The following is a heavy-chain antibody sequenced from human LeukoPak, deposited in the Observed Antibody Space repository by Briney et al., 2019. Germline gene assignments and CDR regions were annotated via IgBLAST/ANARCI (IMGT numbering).Heavy chain of an antibody. V-gene: IGHV1-69*13. CDR2: IIPIFGTA. D-gene: IGHD4-17*01. J-gene: IGHJ3*02. Sequence: SVKVSCKASGGTFSSYAISWVRRAPGQGLEWMGGIIPIFGTANYAQKFQGRVTITADESTSTAYMELSSLRSEDTAVYYCARDPDYGDYGDAFDIWGQGTMVTVSS. CDR3: ARDPDYGDYGDAFDI. CDR1: GGTFSSYA.